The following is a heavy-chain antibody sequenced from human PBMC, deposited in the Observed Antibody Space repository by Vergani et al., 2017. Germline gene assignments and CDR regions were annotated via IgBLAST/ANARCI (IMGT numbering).Heavy chain of an antibody. D-gene: IGHD2-21*02. J-gene: IGHJ4*02. Sequence: EVQLVQSGAEVMKPGATVKISCKVSGYTFTDYYMHWVQQAPGKGLEWMGLVDPEDGETIYAEKFQGRVTITADTSTDTVYMELSSLRSEDTAVYYCATGGIVVVTASPLPLGYWGQGTLVTVST. CDR3: ATGGIVVVTASPLPLGY. V-gene: IGHV1-69-2*01. CDR1: GYTFTDYY. CDR2: VDPEDGET.